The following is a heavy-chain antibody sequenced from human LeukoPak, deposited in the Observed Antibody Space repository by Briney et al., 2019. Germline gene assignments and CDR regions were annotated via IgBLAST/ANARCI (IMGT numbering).Heavy chain of an antibody. V-gene: IGHV3-33*01. CDR2: IWFDGNNK. CDR3: ARDNHQLLHSYYYAMDV. J-gene: IGHJ6*02. D-gene: IGHD2-2*01. Sequence: PGGSLRLSCAASGFTPSSYGMHWVRQAPGKGLEWVAVIWFDGNNKYYADSVKGRFTISRDNSKNTLYLQMNSLRVEDTAVYYCARDNHQLLHSYYYAMDVWGQGTSVTVSS. CDR1: GFTPSSYG.